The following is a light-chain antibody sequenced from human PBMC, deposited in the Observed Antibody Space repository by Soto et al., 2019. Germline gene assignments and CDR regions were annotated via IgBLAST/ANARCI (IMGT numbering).Light chain of an antibody. Sequence: QSALTQPASVSGSPGQSITISCTGSSSDVGGYNYVSWYQQHPGKAPKLMIYEVNNRPSGVSNRFSGSKSGNTASLTISGLQAEDEADYYCSSYTTSRPVVFGGGTKLTVL. CDR2: EVN. CDR1: SSDVGGYNY. V-gene: IGLV2-14*01. CDR3: SSYTTSRPVV. J-gene: IGLJ2*01.